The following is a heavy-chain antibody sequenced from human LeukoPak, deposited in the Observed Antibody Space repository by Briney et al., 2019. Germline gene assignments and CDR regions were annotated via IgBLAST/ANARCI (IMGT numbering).Heavy chain of an antibody. CDR1: GFTFSTFG. CDR2: ITGSSSTI. D-gene: IGHD3-10*01. V-gene: IGHV3-48*01. Sequence: GGSLRLSCAASGFTFSTFGMNWVRQAPGKGLEWVSYITGSSSTIYYADSVKGRFTISRDNAKNSLYLQMNSLRGEDTAVYYCARASSGFDIWGQGTMVTVSS. CDR3: ARASSGFDI. J-gene: IGHJ3*02.